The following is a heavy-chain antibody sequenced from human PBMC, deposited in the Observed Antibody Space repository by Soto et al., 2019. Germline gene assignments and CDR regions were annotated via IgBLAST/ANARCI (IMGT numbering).Heavy chain of an antibody. V-gene: IGHV4-34*01. D-gene: IGHD1-26*01. Sequence: SETLSLTCAVDGGSFSGYCWSWIRQPPGKGLEWIGEINHSGSTNYNPSLKSRVTISVDTSKNQFSLKLSSVTAADTAVYYCAREKARGSAPSGSYFARRVYGMDVWGQGTTVTVSS. J-gene: IGHJ6*02. CDR1: GGSFSGYC. CDR2: INHSGST. CDR3: AREKARGSAPSGSYFARRVYGMDV.